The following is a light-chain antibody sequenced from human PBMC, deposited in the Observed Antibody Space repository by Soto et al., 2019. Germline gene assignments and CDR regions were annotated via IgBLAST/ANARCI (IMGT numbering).Light chain of an antibody. CDR2: AAS. J-gene: IGKJ4*01. V-gene: IGKV1-39*01. CDR1: QSISGY. Sequence: DIQMTQSPSSLSASVGDRVTITCRASQSISGYLSWYQQRPGKAPKLLIYAASSLQSGVPSRFSGSGSGTDFTLTISSLQPEDFATYYCQHSYNTPLTFGGGTKVEIK. CDR3: QHSYNTPLT.